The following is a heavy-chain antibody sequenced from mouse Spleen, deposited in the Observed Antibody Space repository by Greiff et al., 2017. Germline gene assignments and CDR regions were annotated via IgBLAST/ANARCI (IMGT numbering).Heavy chain of an antibody. Sequence: QVQLQQPGTEVVKPGASVKLSCKASGYTFTSYWMHWVKPRPGQGLEWIGNINPSNGGTNYNEKFKSKATLTVDKSSSTAYMQLSSLTSEDSAVYYCARGYYDYDGFAYWGQGTLVTVSA. V-gene: IGHV1-53*01. CDR1: GYTFTSYW. D-gene: IGHD2-4*01. J-gene: IGHJ3*01. CDR2: INPSNGGT. CDR3: ARGYYDYDGFAY.